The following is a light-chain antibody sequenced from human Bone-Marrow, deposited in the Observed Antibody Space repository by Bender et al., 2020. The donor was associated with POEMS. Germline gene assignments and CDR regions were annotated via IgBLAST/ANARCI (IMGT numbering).Light chain of an antibody. V-gene: IGLV3-10*01. J-gene: IGLJ3*02. Sequence: SYVLTQPPSVSVAPGKTARLTCRGNNIGGKSVHWYQQKPGQAPVLVIYEDDRRPSGIPERFSGSSSGTMATLTISGAQVEDEADYFCYSTDSRANDRRVFGGGTKLTVL. CDR2: EDD. CDR1: NIGGKS. CDR3: YSTDSRANDRRV.